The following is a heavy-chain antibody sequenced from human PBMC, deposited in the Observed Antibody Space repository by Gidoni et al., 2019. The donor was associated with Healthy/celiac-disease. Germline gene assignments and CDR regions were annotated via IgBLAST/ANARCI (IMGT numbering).Heavy chain of an antibody. CDR2: INHSPTT. D-gene: IGHD4-17*01. V-gene: IGHV4-34*01. CDR1: GGSFSGFY. J-gene: IGHJ4*02. Sequence: HVQLQQWGAVLLKPAETLSLTCAVYGGSFSGFYWSWIRQPPGKGLEWIGEINHSPTTNYNPSLKSRVTISVDTSKNQFSLKLTSVTAADTAVYDCARDPYGDYLFDYWGQGTLVTVSS. CDR3: ARDPYGDYLFDY.